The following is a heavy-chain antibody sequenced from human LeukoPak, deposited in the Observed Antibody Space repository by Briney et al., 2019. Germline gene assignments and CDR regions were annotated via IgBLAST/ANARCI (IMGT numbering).Heavy chain of an antibody. J-gene: IGHJ4*02. CDR1: GFTFSRYW. V-gene: IGHV3-74*01. CDR2: SNTDGSST. CDR3: ARGYSDYYYFDS. D-gene: IGHD4-11*01. Sequence: GGSLRLSCAASGFTFSRYWMHWVRHAPGKGLVWVSGSNTDGSSTNYADSVKGRFTISRDNAKSTLYLQMNSLRAEDTAVYYCARGYSDYYYFDSWGQGTLVTVSS.